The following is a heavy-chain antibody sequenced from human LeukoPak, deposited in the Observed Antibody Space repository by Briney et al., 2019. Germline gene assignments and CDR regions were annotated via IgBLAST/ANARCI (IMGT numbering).Heavy chain of an antibody. J-gene: IGHJ3*02. CDR1: GFSFSVNY. CDR3: ARAVGFHDPFDI. CDR2: IYSGGNT. Sequence: GGXVRLSCAASGFSFSVNYMSWVRQAQGKGMEWVSVIYSGGNTYYSDSVRGGFTISRDNSKNTLFLQMNSLKSEDTAMYYCARAVGFHDPFDIWGQGTVVTVSS. V-gene: IGHV3-66*02. D-gene: IGHD3-3*01.